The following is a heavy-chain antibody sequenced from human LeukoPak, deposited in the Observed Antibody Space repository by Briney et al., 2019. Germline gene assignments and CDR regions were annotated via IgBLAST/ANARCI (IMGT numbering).Heavy chain of an antibody. J-gene: IGHJ6*03. D-gene: IGHD5-18*01. Sequence: GGSLRLSCAASGFTFSSYAMHWVRQAPGKGLEWVAVISYDGSNKYYADSVKGRFTISRDNSKNTLYLQMNSLRAEDTAVYYCARDYTVMAYYYYYYMDVWGKGTTVTVSS. V-gene: IGHV3-30-3*01. CDR1: GFTFSSYA. CDR3: ARDYTVMAYYYYYYMDV. CDR2: ISYDGSNK.